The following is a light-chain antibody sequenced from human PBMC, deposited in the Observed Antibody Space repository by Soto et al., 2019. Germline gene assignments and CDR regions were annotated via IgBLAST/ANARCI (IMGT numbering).Light chain of an antibody. CDR2: EVS. CDR1: SSDVGGYNY. Sequence: QSALTQPASVSGSPGQSITISCTGTSSDVGGYNYVSWYQQHPGKAPKLMIYEVSNRPSGVSNRFSGSKSSNTASLTISGLQAEDEADYCCSSYTSSSTHWVFGGGTKLTVL. V-gene: IGLV2-14*01. CDR3: SSYTSSSTHWV. J-gene: IGLJ3*02.